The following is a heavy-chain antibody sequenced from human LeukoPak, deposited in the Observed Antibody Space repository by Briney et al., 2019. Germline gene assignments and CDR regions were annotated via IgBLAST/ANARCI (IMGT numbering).Heavy chain of an antibody. CDR1: GFTFSSYG. J-gene: IGHJ4*02. CDR2: IMYDGSNK. D-gene: IGHD6-19*01. V-gene: IGHV3-30*02. CDR3: AKYGQGGWYPLFDH. Sequence: PGGSLRLSCAASGFTFSSYGMHWVRQAPGKGLEWVAIIMYDGSNKYYADSVKGRFTISRDNSKNIVYLQMNSLRGEDTAVYYCAKYGQGGWYPLFDHRGQGTLVTVSS.